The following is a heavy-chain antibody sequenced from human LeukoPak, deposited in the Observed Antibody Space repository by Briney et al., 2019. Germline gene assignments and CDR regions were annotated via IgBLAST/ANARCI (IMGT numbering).Heavy chain of an antibody. CDR1: GFTFSSYG. Sequence: GGSLRLSCAASGFTFSSYGMHWVRQAPGKGLEWVAFIRYDSSKKYYADSVKGRFTISRDNAKNSLSLQMNSLRAEDTAVYYCARQRGSGCLDYWGQGTLVTVSS. D-gene: IGHD6-19*01. J-gene: IGHJ4*02. CDR3: ARQRGSGCLDY. V-gene: IGHV3-30*02. CDR2: IRYDSSKK.